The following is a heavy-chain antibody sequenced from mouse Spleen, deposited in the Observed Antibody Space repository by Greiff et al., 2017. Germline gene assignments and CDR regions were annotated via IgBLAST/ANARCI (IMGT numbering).Heavy chain of an antibody. D-gene: IGHD2-1*01. CDR1: GFTFSSYT. Sequence: EVKLMESGGGLVKPGGSLKLSCAASGFTFSSYTMSWVRQTPAKRLEWVATISSGGGNTYYPDSVKGRFTISRDNARNTLYLQMSSLRSEDTAMYYCARQDYGNLYAMDYWGQGTSVTVSS. V-gene: IGHV5-9*04. CDR2: ISSGGGNT. CDR3: ARQDYGNLYAMDY. J-gene: IGHJ4*01.